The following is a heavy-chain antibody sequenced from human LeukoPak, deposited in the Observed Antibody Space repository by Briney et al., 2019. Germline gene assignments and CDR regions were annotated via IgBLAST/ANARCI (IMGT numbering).Heavy chain of an antibody. Sequence: PGGSLRLSCAASGFTFSNYGMHWARRGPGKGLEWVSFIRYDGSNKYYADSVKGRFTISRDNSKNMLYLQMNSLRAEDTAVYYCARRITIFGVVMRYFDLWGRGTLVTVSS. D-gene: IGHD3-3*01. CDR1: GFTFSNYG. V-gene: IGHV3-30*02. J-gene: IGHJ2*01. CDR2: IRYDGSNK. CDR3: ARRITIFGVVMRYFDL.